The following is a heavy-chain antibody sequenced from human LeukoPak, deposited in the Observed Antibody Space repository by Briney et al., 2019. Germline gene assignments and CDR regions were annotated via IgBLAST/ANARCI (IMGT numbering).Heavy chain of an antibody. CDR1: GYTFTGYY. CDR3: ARGLAVAGTGY. D-gene: IGHD6-19*01. CDR2: MNPNSGNT. Sequence: ASVKVSCKASGYTFTGYYMHWVRQAPGQGLEWMGWMNPNSGNTGYAQKFQGRVTMTRDTSISTAYMELTSLTSEDTAIYYCARGLAVAGTGYWGQGTLVTVSS. V-gene: IGHV1-8*02. J-gene: IGHJ4*02.